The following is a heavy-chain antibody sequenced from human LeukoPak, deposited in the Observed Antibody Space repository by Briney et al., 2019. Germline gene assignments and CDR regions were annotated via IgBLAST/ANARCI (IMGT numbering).Heavy chain of an antibody. CDR1: GGSISSYF. CDR2: IYTSGST. CDR3: ARQDPFFDP. Sequence: SETLSLTCTVSGGSISSYFWSWIRQPPGKGLEWIGYIYTSGSTKYNPSLKSRVTISVGTSKNQLSLRLGSVTAADTAVYYCARQDPFFDPWGPGTLVTVSS. J-gene: IGHJ5*02. V-gene: IGHV4-4*09.